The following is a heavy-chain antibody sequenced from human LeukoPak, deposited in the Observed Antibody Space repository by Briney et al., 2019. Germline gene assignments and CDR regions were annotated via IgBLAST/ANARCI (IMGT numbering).Heavy chain of an antibody. J-gene: IGHJ4*02. Sequence: GGSLRLSCAASGFTFSSYGMHWVRQAPGRGPEWVAIIWYDGSNKYYAESVEGRFTISRDNSKNALYLQMNSLRAEDTAVYSCARGLGYSYGYGIDYWGQGTLVIASS. V-gene: IGHV3-33*08. CDR2: IWYDGSNK. CDR1: GFTFSSYG. CDR3: ARGLGYSYGYGIDY. D-gene: IGHD5-18*01.